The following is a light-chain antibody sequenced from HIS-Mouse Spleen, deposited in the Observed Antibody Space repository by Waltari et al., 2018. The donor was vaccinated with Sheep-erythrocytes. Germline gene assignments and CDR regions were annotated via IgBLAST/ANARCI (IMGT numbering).Light chain of an antibody. CDR2: DVS. V-gene: IGLV2-11*01. CDR1: SSDLGGYNY. J-gene: IGLJ1*01. CDR3: CSYAGSYNHV. Sequence: QSALTQPRSVSGSPGQSVTIPCPGTSSDLGGYNYVSWYQPHPGKAPKLMIYDVSKRPSGVPDRFSGSKSDNTASLTISGLQAEDEADYYCCSYAGSYNHVFATGTKVTVL.